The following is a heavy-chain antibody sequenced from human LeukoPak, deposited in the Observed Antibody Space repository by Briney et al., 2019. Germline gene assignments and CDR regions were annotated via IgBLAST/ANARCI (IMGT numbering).Heavy chain of an antibody. J-gene: IGHJ5*02. Sequence: PSETLSLTCTVSGGSISSGGYYWSWIRQHPGKGLEWIGYIYYSGSTYCNPSLKSRVTISVDTSKNQFSLKLSSVTAADTAVYYCARGADSSGYYYGGNNWFDPWGQGTLVTVSS. D-gene: IGHD3-22*01. CDR2: IYYSGST. CDR1: GGSISSGGYY. CDR3: ARGADSSGYYYGGNNWFDP. V-gene: IGHV4-31*03.